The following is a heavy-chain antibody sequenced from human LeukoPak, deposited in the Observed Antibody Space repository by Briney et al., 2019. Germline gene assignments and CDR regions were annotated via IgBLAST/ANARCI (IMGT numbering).Heavy chain of an antibody. V-gene: IGHV3-30*18. J-gene: IGHJ4*02. CDR3: AKDYYDSSGYFDY. Sequence: GGSLRLSCAASGFTFSSYGMHWVRQAPGKGLEWVAVISYDGSNKYYADSVKGRFTISRDNSKNTLYLQMNSLRAEDTAVYYCAKDYYDSSGYFDYWGQGTLVTVSS. CDR1: GFTFSSYG. CDR2: ISYDGSNK. D-gene: IGHD3-22*01.